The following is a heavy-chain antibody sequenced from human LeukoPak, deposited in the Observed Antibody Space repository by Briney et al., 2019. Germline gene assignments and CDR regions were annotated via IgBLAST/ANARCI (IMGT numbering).Heavy chain of an antibody. Sequence: TGGSLRLSCAASGFTFSSYSMNWVRQAPGKGLEWVSYISSSSSTIYYADSVKGRFTISRDNAKNSLYLQMNSLRAEDAAVYYCAKVTTVVTPMAYDYWGQGTLVTVSS. D-gene: IGHD4-23*01. CDR2: ISSSSSTI. CDR1: GFTFSSYS. J-gene: IGHJ4*02. CDR3: AKVTTVVTPMAYDY. V-gene: IGHV3-48*01.